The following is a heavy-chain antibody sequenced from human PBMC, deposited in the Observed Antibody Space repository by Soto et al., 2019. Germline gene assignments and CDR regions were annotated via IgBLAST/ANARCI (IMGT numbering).Heavy chain of an antibody. Sequence: PGGSLRLSCAASGFLFSTYGMHWVRQARGKGLEWVTVIRYDGSERYCADSVKGRFTISRDDSKNTLYLQMNSLRAEDTAVYYCARDNFGFDYWGQGNVVTVSS. CDR1: GFLFSTYG. V-gene: IGHV3-33*01. CDR3: ARDNFGFDY. D-gene: IGHD3-3*01. J-gene: IGHJ4*02. CDR2: IRYDGSER.